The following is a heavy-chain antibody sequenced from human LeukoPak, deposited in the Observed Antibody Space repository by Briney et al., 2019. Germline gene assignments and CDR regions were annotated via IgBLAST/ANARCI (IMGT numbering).Heavy chain of an antibody. J-gene: IGHJ4*02. CDR1: GGSISSYY. CDR3: ARESGYSYGFMGVFDY. Sequence: SEILSLTCTVSGGSISSYYWSWIRQPAGKGLEWIGRIYTSGSTNYNPSLKSRVTMSVDTSKNQFSLKLSSVTAADTAVYYCARESGYSYGFMGVFDYWGQGTLVTVSS. V-gene: IGHV4-4*07. D-gene: IGHD5-18*01. CDR2: IYTSGST.